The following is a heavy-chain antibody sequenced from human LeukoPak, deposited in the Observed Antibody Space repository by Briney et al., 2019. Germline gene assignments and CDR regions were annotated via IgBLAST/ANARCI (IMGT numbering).Heavy chain of an antibody. V-gene: IGHV3-64*01. CDR1: GFTFSSYA. J-gene: IGHJ4*02. Sequence: PGGSLRLSCAASGFTFSSYAMHWVRRAPGKGLEYVSAISSNGGSTYYANSVKGRFTISRDNSKNTLYLQMGSLRAEDMAVYYCARDYDSSGYYLYYFDYWGQGTLVTVSS. CDR2: ISSNGGST. CDR3: ARDYDSSGYYLYYFDY. D-gene: IGHD3-22*01.